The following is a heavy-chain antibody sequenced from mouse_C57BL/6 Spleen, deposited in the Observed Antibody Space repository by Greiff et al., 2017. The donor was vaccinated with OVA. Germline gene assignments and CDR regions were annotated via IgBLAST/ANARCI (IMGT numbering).Heavy chain of an antibody. V-gene: IGHV6-3*01. CDR1: GFTFSNYW. CDR3: TGNGYSAWFAY. CDR2: IRLKSDNYET. J-gene: IGHJ3*01. D-gene: IGHD2-3*01. Sequence: EVKLVESGGGLVQPGGSMKLSCVASGFTFSNYWMNWVRQSPEKGLEWVAQIRLKSDNYETHYAESVKGRFTISRDDSKSSVYLQMNNLRAEDTGIYYCTGNGYSAWFAYWGQGTLVTVSA.